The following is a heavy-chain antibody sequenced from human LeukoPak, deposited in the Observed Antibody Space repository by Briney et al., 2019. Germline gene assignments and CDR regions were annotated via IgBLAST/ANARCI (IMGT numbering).Heavy chain of an antibody. CDR3: ARASTIDY. V-gene: IGHV3-7*01. J-gene: IGHJ4*02. CDR2: IKQDGSEK. Sequence: GGSLRLSCAASGFTFTSYWMTWVRQAPGKGLEWVANIKQDGSEKYYVDSVKGRFTISRDNAKSSLYLRMNSLRAEDTAVYYCARASTIDYWGQGTLVTVSS. CDR1: GFTFTSYW. D-gene: IGHD2-2*01.